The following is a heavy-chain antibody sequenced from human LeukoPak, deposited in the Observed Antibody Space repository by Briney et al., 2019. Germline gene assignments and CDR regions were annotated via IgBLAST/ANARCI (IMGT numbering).Heavy chain of an antibody. Sequence: SETLSLTCTVSGGSTSSNYWSWIRQPPGKGLEWIGYIYYSGNTDYNPSLKSRVTISIDTSKNQFSLRLNSVTAADTAVYYCARGPVYYYGSGERNWFDPWGQGTLVTVSS. V-gene: IGHV4-59*01. CDR3: ARGPVYYYGSGERNWFDP. CDR2: IYYSGNT. D-gene: IGHD3-10*01. J-gene: IGHJ5*02. CDR1: GGSTSSNY.